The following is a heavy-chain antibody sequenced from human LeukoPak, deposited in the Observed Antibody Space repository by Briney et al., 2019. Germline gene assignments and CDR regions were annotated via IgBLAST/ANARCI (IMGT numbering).Heavy chain of an antibody. Sequence: PGGSLRLSCAASGFTLSDYYMSWIRQAPGKGLEWVSYISSSSSYTNYADSVKGRFTISRDNAKNSLYLQMNSLRAEDTAVYYCARVGVPAAEVSWFDPWGQGTLVTVSS. CDR3: ARVGVPAAEVSWFDP. V-gene: IGHV3-11*05. CDR1: GFTLSDYY. D-gene: IGHD2-2*01. J-gene: IGHJ5*02. CDR2: ISSSSSYT.